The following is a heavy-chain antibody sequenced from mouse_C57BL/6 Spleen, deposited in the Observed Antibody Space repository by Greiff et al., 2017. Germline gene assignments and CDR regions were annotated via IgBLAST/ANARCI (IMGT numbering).Heavy chain of an antibody. V-gene: IGHV1-78*01. Sequence: VQVVESDAELVKPGASVKISCKVSGYTFTDHTIHWMKQRPEQGLEWIGYIYPRDGSTKYNEKFKGKATLTADKSSSTAYMQLNSLTSEDSAVYFCNLLRPSYAMDYWGQGTSVTVSS. J-gene: IGHJ4*01. CDR1: GYTFTDHT. D-gene: IGHD1-2*01. CDR2: IYPRDGST. CDR3: NLLRPSYAMDY.